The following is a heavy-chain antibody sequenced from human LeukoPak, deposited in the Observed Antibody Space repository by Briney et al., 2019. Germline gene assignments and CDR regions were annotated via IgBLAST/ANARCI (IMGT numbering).Heavy chain of an antibody. Sequence: GGSLRLSCTASGFTFSSYWMSWVRQAPGKGLEWVANIKQDGSEKDYVDSVKGRFTIPRDNPKNSLYLQMNSLRAEDTAVYYCARYCGGDCYGMDVWGQGTTVTVSS. D-gene: IGHD2-21*02. CDR3: ARYCGGDCYGMDV. J-gene: IGHJ6*02. CDR1: GFTFSSYW. CDR2: IKQDGSEK. V-gene: IGHV3-7*01.